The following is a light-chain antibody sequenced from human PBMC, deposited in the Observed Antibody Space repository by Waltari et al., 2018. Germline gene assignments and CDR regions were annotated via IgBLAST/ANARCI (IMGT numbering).Light chain of an antibody. J-gene: IGKJ4*01. V-gene: IGKV1-39*01. CDR2: YAS. Sequence: DIQMTQSPSSRSASVGDRVSISCRASQEISIFLNWYQQKPWKAPKLLVSYASTLQRGVPARFSGTGSGTEFTLVISSLQPEDFATYFCQQSYTSLLTFGGGTRVDIK. CDR3: QQSYTSLLT. CDR1: QEISIF.